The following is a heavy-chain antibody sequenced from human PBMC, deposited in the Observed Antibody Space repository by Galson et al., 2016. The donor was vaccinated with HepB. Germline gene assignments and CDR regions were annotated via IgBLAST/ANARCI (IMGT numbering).Heavy chain of an antibody. Sequence: PALVKPTQTLSLTCTFSEFSRTNGVGVGWIRQPPGKALEWLALISWDDQKRYRTSLESRLTITQETSKNQVVLRMTNMDHVDTATYYCVHRVTPGLIDYWGQGILVTVSS. CDR3: VHRVTPGLIDY. D-gene: IGHD4-23*01. CDR1: EFSRTNGVG. V-gene: IGHV2-5*02. CDR2: ISWDDQK. J-gene: IGHJ4*02.